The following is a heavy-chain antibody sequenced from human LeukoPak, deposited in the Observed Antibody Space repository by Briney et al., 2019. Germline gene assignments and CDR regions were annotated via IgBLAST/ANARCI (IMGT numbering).Heavy chain of an antibody. D-gene: IGHD2-2*02. Sequence: ASVKVSCKASGYTFTSYGISWVRQAPGQGLEWVGWISAYNGNTNYAQKLQGRVTMTTDTSTSTAYMELRSLRSDDTAVYYCARDQLIVVVPAAIRDYYMDVWGKGTTVTVSS. CDR3: ARDQLIVVVPAAIRDYYMDV. V-gene: IGHV1-18*01. CDR1: GYTFTSYG. CDR2: ISAYNGNT. J-gene: IGHJ6*03.